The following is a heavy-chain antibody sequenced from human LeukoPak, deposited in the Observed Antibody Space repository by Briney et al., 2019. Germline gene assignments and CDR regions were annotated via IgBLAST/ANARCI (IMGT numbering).Heavy chain of an antibody. CDR2: IYYSGST. J-gene: IGHJ3*02. CDR1: GGSISSYY. Sequence: SETLSLTCTVSGGSISSYYWSWIRQPPGKGLEWIGYIYYSGSTNYNPSLKSRITISVDTSKNQFSLKLSSVTAADTAVYYCARLPPGPLDAFDIWGQGTVVTVSS. V-gene: IGHV4-59*01. CDR3: ARLPPGPLDAFDI.